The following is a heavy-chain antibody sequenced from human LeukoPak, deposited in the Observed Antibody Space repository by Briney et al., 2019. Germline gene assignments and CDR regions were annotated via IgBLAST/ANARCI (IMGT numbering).Heavy chain of an antibody. CDR3: ARDGPSVDYYGSGSYIDY. D-gene: IGHD3-10*01. V-gene: IGHV1-69*04. Sequence: ASVKVSCKASGGTFSSYAISWVRQAPGQGLEWMGRIIPILGIANYAQKFQGRVTITADKSTSTAYMELSSLRSEDTAVYYCARDGPSVDYYGSGSYIDYWGQGTLVTVSS. J-gene: IGHJ4*02. CDR1: GGTFSSYA. CDR2: IIPILGIA.